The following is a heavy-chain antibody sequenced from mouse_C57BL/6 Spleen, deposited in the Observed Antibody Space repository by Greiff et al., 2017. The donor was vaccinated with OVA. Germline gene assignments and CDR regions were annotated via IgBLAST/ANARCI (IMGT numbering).Heavy chain of an antibody. D-gene: IGHD2-3*01. J-gene: IGHJ3*01. Sequence: QVQLKQPGAELVKPGASVKMSCKASGYTFTSYWITWVKQRPGQGLEWIGAIYPGSGSTNYNEKFKSKATLTVDTSSSTAYMQLSSLTSEDSAVYYCARGIGYYGAYWGQGTLVTVSA. CDR3: ARGIGYYGAY. CDR1: GYTFTSYW. CDR2: IYPGSGST. V-gene: IGHV1-55*01.